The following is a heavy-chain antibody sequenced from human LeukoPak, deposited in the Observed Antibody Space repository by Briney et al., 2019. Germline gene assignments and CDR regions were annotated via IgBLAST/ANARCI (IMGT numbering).Heavy chain of an antibody. CDR3: ARVFGSGTWKRGYFDY. V-gene: IGHV3-30-3*01. J-gene: IGHJ4*02. Sequence: GGSLRLSCAASGFTFSSYAMPWVRQAPGKGLEWVAVISYDGSNKYYADSVKGRFTISRDNSKNTLYLQMNSLRAEDTAVYYCARVFGSGTWKRGYFDYWGQGTLVTVSS. CDR1: GFTFSSYA. D-gene: IGHD3-10*01. CDR2: ISYDGSNK.